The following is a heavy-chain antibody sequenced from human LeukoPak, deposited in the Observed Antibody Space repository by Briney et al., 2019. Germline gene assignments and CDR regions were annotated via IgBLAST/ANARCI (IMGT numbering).Heavy chain of an antibody. J-gene: IGHJ4*02. D-gene: IGHD3-3*01. CDR1: GGSVSSGSYY. CDR2: IYYSGST. V-gene: IGHV4-61*01. CDR3: ARGEWLSSVFDY. Sequence: PSETLSLTCTVSGGSVSSGSYYWSWIRQPPGKGLEWIGYIYYSGSTNYNPSLKSRVTISVDTSKNQFSLKLSSVTAADTAVYYCARGEWLSSVFDYWGQGTLVTASS.